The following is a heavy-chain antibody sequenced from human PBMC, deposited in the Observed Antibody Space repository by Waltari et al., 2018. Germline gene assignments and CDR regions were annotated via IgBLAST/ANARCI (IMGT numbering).Heavy chain of an antibody. J-gene: IGHJ4*02. CDR2: IFYNGNT. V-gene: IGHV4-59*01. CDR1: NGSISPSY. CDR3: AREGGFSGYDFAY. D-gene: IGHD5-12*01. Sequence: QVQLQESGPGLVKPSETLSLTCTVSNGSISPSYWNWIRQSPGKGLEWIGYIFYNGNTNYNPSLKSRVTISLDTSKKQFSLKMISVSPADTAVYYCAREGGFSGYDFAYWGQGTLVTVSS.